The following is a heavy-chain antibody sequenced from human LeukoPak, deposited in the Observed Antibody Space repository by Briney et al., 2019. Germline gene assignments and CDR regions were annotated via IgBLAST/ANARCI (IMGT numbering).Heavy chain of an antibody. Sequence: GRSLRLSCAASGFTFDDYAMHWVRQAPGKGLEWVSGISWNSGSIGYADSVKGRFTISRDNAKNTLYLQMNSLRAEDTAVYYCAREDYYGSGSYGMGYWGQGTLVTVSS. CDR3: AREDYYGSGSYGMGY. CDR1: GFTFDDYA. D-gene: IGHD3-10*01. J-gene: IGHJ4*02. CDR2: ISWNSGSI. V-gene: IGHV3-9*01.